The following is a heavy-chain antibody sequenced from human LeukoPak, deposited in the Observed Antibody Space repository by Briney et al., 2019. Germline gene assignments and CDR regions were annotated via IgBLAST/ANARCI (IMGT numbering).Heavy chain of an antibody. D-gene: IGHD7-27*01. CDR2: IKQDGSEK. V-gene: IGHV3-7*01. CDR3: ARALGIDRFDY. Sequence: TGGSLRLSCAASGFTFSTYWMSWVRQAPGKGLEWVANIKQDGSEKYYVDSVKGRFTISRDNTKNSLYLQMSSLGAEDSAVYYCARALGIDRFDYWGQGTLVTVSS. J-gene: IGHJ4*02. CDR1: GFTFSTYW.